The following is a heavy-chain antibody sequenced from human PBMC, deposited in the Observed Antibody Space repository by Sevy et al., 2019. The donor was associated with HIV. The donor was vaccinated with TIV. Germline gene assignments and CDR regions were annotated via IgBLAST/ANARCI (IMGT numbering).Heavy chain of an antibody. V-gene: IGHV3-7*01. CDR2: IRQDGSAK. Sequence: GGSLRLSCVASGFTFSTYWMTWVRQAPGKGLEWVAKIRQDGSAKYYVDSVKGRFTISRDNAKNLLYLQMNSLAAEDTAVYYCASETYYRIDNWGQGTLVTVSS. CDR3: ASETYYRIDN. J-gene: IGHJ4*02. CDR1: GFTFSTYW. D-gene: IGHD3-10*01.